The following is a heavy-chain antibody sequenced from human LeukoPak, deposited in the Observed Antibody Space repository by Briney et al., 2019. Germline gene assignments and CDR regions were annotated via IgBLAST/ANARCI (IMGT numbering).Heavy chain of an antibody. J-gene: IGHJ4*02. CDR1: GGSIDSTNW. D-gene: IGHD3-16*02. CDR3: ARSHDHLWGNYPDY. Sequence: SETLSLTCDVSGGSIDSTNWWSWVRQPPGKGLEWIGEIHHDGRINYNPSLKSRVTLSVDKSKNQFSLGLNSVTAADTAMYYCARSHDHLWGNYPDYWGQGTLVTVSS. V-gene: IGHV4/OR15-8*01. CDR2: IHHDGRI.